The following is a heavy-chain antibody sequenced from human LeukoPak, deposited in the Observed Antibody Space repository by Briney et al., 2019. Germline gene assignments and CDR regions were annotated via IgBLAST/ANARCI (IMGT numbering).Heavy chain of an antibody. J-gene: IGHJ5*02. Sequence: GRSLRLSCAASGFTFSSYWMAWVRQAPGKGLEWVANIKEDGSQKYYMDSVKGRFTISRDNAKNSLYLQMERLRAEDTAVYYCARVVYWFDPWGQGTLVTVSS. CDR2: IKEDGSQK. V-gene: IGHV3-7*04. CDR1: GFTFSSYW. CDR3: ARVVYWFDP.